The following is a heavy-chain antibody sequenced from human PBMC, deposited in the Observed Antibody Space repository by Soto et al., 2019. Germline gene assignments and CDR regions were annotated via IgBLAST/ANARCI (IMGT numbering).Heavy chain of an antibody. CDR2: ISFYNGHT. V-gene: IGHV1-18*01. J-gene: IGHJ4*02. CDR3: ASATSIAVDRKET. CDR1: GDTVTKYG. Sequence: QVQLVQSGGEVKKPGASVKVSCKASGDTVTKYGISWVRQAPGQGLEWLGWISFYNGHTNYALKFQDRITFTTDTPTSTASMELRSLTSDDTPVYYCASATSIAVDRKETWGQGTLVTVSS. D-gene: IGHD6-19*01.